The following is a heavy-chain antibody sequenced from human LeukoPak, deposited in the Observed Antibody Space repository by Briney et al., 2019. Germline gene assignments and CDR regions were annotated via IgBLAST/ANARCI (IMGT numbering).Heavy chain of an antibody. J-gene: IGHJ4*02. V-gene: IGHV1-2*02. D-gene: IGHD5-18*01. CDR1: GYTFTCYH. CDR2: LNRNRGGT. CDR3: ARDPPVGIQPGVD. Sequence: ASVKLSCKASGYTFTCYHLHWVRQAPAQGLDWMGCLNRNRGGTNYTETFQGRVTMARDTSISTAYMELSRLRSDDTAVYYCARDPPVGIQPGVDWGQGTLVTVSS.